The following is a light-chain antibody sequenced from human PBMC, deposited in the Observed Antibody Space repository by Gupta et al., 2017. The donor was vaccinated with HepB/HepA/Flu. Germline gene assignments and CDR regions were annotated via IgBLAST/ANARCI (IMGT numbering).Light chain of an antibody. CDR2: YDR. Sequence: SYVLTQPPSVSVAPRRTASLTCGGNNLGSKTVHWYQQKPGQAPVVVNYYDRDRPSGSPERFSGFNSGNTATLTITKVEAGEEADYYCQVWDTTTNLVVFGGGTKLTVL. J-gene: IGLJ2*01. CDR3: QVWDTTTNLVV. CDR1: NLGSKT. V-gene: IGLV3-21*04.